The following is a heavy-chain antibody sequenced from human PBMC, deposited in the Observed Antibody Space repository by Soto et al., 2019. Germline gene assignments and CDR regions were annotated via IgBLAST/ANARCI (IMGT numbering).Heavy chain of an antibody. D-gene: IGHD3-10*01. CDR3: TPGPRPSSVGTGVF. CDR2: ISDDGART. V-gene: IGHV3-74*01. J-gene: IGHJ4*01. CDR1: GFVVAVHL. Sequence: PGGSLRRSCEDSGFVVAVHLMHWVRETPGKGPEWVSRISDDGARTDYADSVKGRFTISRDNAKNSLYLQMNSLRAEDTAVYYCTPGPRPSSVGTGVFCGLGALVTFSS.